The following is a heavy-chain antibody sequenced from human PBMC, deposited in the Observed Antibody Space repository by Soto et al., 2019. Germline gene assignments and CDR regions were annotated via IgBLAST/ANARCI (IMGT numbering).Heavy chain of an antibody. Sequence: QVQLVQSGAEVKKPGASVKVSCKASGYTFTSYDINWVRQATGQGLEWMGWMNPNSGNTGYAQKFQGRVTMTRNTSISTAYMELSSLRSEDTAVYYCARDIVVVPAATGPYYYYYYMDVWGKGTTVTVSS. V-gene: IGHV1-8*01. CDR3: ARDIVVVPAATGPYYYYYYMDV. J-gene: IGHJ6*03. CDR2: MNPNSGNT. D-gene: IGHD2-2*01. CDR1: GYTFTSYD.